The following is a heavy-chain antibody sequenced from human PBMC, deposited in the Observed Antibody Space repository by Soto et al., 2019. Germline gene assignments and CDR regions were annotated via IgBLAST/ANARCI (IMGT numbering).Heavy chain of an antibody. CDR3: AKAQRYSSSWSLAPLYYFDY. Sequence: GGSLRLSCAASGFTFSNAWINWVRQAPGKGLEWVGRIKSKTAGGTTDFAAPVKGRFGISRDDSRNMVYLQMNSLSVEDTAVYYCAKAQRYSSSWSLAPLYYFDYWGQGTLVTVS. CDR2: IKSKTAGGTT. D-gene: IGHD6-13*01. J-gene: IGHJ4*02. CDR1: GFTFSNAW. V-gene: IGHV3-15*07.